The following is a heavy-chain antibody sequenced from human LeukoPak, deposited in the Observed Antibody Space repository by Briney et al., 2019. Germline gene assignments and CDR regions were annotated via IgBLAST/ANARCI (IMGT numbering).Heavy chain of an antibody. V-gene: IGHV4-39*01. CDR3: ARFTLAAAGTHRSSTLRRSGYHFDY. CDR1: GGSISSSSYY. J-gene: IGHJ4*02. D-gene: IGHD6-13*01. CDR2: IYYSGST. Sequence: PSETLSLTCTVSGGSISSSSYYWGWIRQPPGKGPEWIGSIYYSGSTYYNPSLKSRVTISVDTSKNQFSLKLSSVTAADTAVYYCARFTLAAAGTHRSSTLRRSGYHFDYWGQGTLVTVSS.